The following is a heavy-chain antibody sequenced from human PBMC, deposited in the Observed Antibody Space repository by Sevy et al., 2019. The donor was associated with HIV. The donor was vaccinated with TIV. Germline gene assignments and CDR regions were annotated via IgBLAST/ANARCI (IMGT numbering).Heavy chain of an antibody. CDR3: AREGCTKPHDY. CDR2: LSFGCGEI. CDR1: GFTFSKYS. J-gene: IGHJ4*02. Sequence: GESLKISCAASGFTFSKYSMSWVRQPPGKGLEWVSTLSFGCGEINYADSVKGRFTISRDNSKDSVYLQMNNLRPEDTAVYYSAREGCTKPHDYWGQGTLVTVSS. D-gene: IGHD2-8*01. V-gene: IGHV3-23*01.